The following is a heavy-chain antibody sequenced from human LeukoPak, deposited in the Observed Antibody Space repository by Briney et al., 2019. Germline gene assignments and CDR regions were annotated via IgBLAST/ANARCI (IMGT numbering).Heavy chain of an antibody. D-gene: IGHD1-26*01. J-gene: IGHJ6*03. CDR2: ISAYNGNT. CDR3: ARRSGSYYYYYMDV. Sequence: ASVKVSCKASGYTFTSYGISWVRQAPGQGLEWMGGISAYNGNTNYAQKLQGRVTMTTDTSTSTAYMELRSLRSDDTAVYYCARRSGSYYYYYMDVWGKGTTVTVSS. CDR1: GYTFTSYG. V-gene: IGHV1-18*01.